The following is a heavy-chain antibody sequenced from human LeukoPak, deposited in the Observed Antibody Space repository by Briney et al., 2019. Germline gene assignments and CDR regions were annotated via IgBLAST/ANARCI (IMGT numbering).Heavy chain of an antibody. CDR2: IYYRGST. V-gene: IGHV4-59*05. Sequence: PGGSLRLSCAASGFTFSSYSMNWVRQAPGKGFEWIGSIYYRGSTYYSPSLKSRLTISVDTSRNQFSLNLNSVTAADTAVYYCARCGLYAGNIFWDWGQGTLVTVSS. D-gene: IGHD2/OR15-2a*01. CDR1: GFTFSSYSMN. CDR3: ARCGLYAGNIFWD. J-gene: IGHJ4*02.